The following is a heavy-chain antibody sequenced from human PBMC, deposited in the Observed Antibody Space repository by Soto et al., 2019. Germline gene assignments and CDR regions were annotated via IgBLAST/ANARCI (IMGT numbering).Heavy chain of an antibody. CDR3: ARNGRNHNWFDP. V-gene: IGHV6-1*01. CDR1: GDSVSSNSAA. J-gene: IGHJ5*02. Sequence: QSPTLSLTCAISGDSVSSNSAAWTWIRQSPSRGLEWLGRTYYRSKWYNDYAVSVKSRITINPDTSKNQFSLQLNSVTPEDTAVYYCARNGRNHNWFDPWGQGTLVTVSS. CDR2: TYYRSKWYN.